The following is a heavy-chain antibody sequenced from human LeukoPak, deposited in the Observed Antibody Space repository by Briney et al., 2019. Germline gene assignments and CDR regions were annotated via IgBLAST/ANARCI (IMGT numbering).Heavy chain of an antibody. CDR1: GGSISSGGYY. Sequence: SETLSLTCTVSGGSISSGGYYWSWIRQPPGKGLEWIGYIYHSGSTYYNPSLKSRVTISVDRSKNQFSLKLSSVTAADTAVYYCARGAVAGLFDYWGQGILVTVSS. D-gene: IGHD6-19*01. CDR3: ARGAVAGLFDY. J-gene: IGHJ4*02. V-gene: IGHV4-30-2*01. CDR2: IYHSGST.